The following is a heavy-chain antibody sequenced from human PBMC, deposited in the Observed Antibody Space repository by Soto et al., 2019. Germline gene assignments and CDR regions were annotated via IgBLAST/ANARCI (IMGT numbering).Heavy chain of an antibody. CDR2: IVPIVGTT. Sequence: QVQLVQSGAEVRQPASSVKVSCKTSGGTFSSYAISWVRQAPGQGLEWMGGIVPIVGTTTYAQRFQGRVTITADEATSPAYRQLRRLRSDDTAVYYCVRVVAIPGYPDHWGQGTLVTVSS. CDR1: GGTFSSYA. V-gene: IGHV1-69*12. D-gene: IGHD5-12*01. CDR3: VRVVAIPGYPDH. J-gene: IGHJ4*02.